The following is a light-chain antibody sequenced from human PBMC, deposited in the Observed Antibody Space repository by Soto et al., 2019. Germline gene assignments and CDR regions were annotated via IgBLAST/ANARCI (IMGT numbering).Light chain of an antibody. CDR3: NSYTSTSIV. V-gene: IGLV2-14*01. J-gene: IGLJ1*01. Sequence: QSALTQPASVSGSPGQSITISCTGTSSDVGGYNYVSWYQRHPGKAPQLMIYDVSNRHSEGSNHFSGSKASNTAALTISGLQAEDEADNHCNSYTSTSIVFGTGTKLTVL. CDR2: DVS. CDR1: SSDVGGYNY.